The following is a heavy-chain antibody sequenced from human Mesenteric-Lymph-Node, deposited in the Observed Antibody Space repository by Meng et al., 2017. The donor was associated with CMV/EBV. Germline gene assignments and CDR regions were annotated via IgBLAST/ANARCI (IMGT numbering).Heavy chain of an antibody. CDR3: ARAPGYCSDTNCHSNHFDY. CDR1: GFTFSNYR. Sequence: GGSLRLSCAASGFTFSNYRMNWVRQAPGKGLEWVSTISSSGRYIYYADSVKGRFAISRDNAKNSLYLQMNSLRAEDTAVYYCARAPGYCSDTNCHSNHFDYWGQGTTVTVSS. J-gene: IGHJ4*02. D-gene: IGHD2-2*01. V-gene: IGHV3-21*01. CDR2: ISSSGRYI.